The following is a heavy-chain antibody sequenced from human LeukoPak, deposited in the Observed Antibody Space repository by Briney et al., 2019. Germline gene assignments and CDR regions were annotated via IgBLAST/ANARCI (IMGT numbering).Heavy chain of an antibody. CDR2: IYSDNT. D-gene: IGHD4/OR15-4a*01. CDR3: ARRAGAYSHPYDY. J-gene: IGHJ4*02. Sequence: PGGSLRLSCTVSGFTVSSNSMSWVRQAPGKGLEWVSFIYSDNTHYSDSVKGRFTISRANSKTTLYLQMNSLRAEDTAVYYCARRAGAYSHPYDYWGQGTLVTVSS. CDR1: GFTVSSNS. V-gene: IGHV3-53*01.